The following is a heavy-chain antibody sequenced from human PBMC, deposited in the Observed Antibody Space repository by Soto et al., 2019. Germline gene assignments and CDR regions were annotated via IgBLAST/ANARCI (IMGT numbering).Heavy chain of an antibody. CDR1: GDSISSTNW. CDR3: ARNVQGPNYGMDV. Sequence: QVQLQESGPGLVKPSGTLSLTCAVSGDSISSTNWWSWVRHPPGKGLEWIGEFYHRGTTNYNPSLKSRVTISVDKTKNQFSLSLSFVNAADTAVYYCARNVQGPNYGMDVWGQGTTVTVSS. J-gene: IGHJ6*02. CDR2: FYHRGTT. V-gene: IGHV4-4*02.